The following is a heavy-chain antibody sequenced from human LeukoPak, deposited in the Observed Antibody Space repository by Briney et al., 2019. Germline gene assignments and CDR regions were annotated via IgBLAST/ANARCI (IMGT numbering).Heavy chain of an antibody. CDR3: AQSSRGSCIGANCYPFVY. Sequence: GGSLRLSCAASGFTFSSYAMSWVRQAPGKGLEWVSSITVSAGSTYYADSVKGRFTISRDNSKNTLYLQMNSLRAEDTAVYYCAQSSRGSCIGANCYPFVYWGQGTLVTVSS. V-gene: IGHV3-23*01. CDR2: ITVSAGST. J-gene: IGHJ4*02. D-gene: IGHD2-2*01. CDR1: GFTFSSYA.